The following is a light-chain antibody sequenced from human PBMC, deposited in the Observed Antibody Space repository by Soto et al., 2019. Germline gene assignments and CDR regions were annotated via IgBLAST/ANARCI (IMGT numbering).Light chain of an antibody. CDR2: GAS. CDR3: QQYGSSPWT. Sequence: EIVLTQSPGTLYLSPGERATLSCRASQSVSSSYLAWYQQKPGQAPSLLIYGASSRPTGIPDRFSGSGSGTDFTLTISRLEPEDFAVYYCQQYGSSPWTFGQGTKVELK. V-gene: IGKV3-20*01. CDR1: QSVSSSY. J-gene: IGKJ1*01.